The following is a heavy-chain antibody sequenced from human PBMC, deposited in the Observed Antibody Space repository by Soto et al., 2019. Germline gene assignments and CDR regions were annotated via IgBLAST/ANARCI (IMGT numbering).Heavy chain of an antibody. V-gene: IGHV3-48*03. J-gene: IGHJ4*02. CDR3: ARHIGRTNTDY. CDR2: ISSSGSTI. Sequence: EVQLVESGGGLVQPGGSLRLSCAASGFTFSSYEMNWVRQAPGKGLEWVSYISSSGSTIYYADSVKGRFTISRDNAKNSRYLQMNSLRAEDTAVYYCARHIGRTNTDYWGQGTLVTVSS. D-gene: IGHD5-12*01. CDR1: GFTFSSYE.